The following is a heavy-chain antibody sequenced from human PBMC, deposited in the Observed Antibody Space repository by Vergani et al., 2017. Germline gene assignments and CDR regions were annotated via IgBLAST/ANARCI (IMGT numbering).Heavy chain of an antibody. Sequence: VQLQESGPGLVKPSETLSLTCAVSAYSISSGYYWGWIRQPPGKGLEWVSAISGSGGSTYYADSVKGRFTISRDNSKNTLYLQMNSLRAEDTAVYYCAKVKGAYGDYPYWYFDLWGRGTLVTVSS. CDR3: AKVKGAYGDYPYWYFDL. CDR1: AYSISSGY. CDR2: ISGSGGST. V-gene: IGHV3-23*01. D-gene: IGHD4-17*01. J-gene: IGHJ2*01.